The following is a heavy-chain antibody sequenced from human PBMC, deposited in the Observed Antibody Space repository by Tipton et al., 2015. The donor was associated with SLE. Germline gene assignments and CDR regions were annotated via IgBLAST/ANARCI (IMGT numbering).Heavy chain of an antibody. J-gene: IGHJ3*02. V-gene: IGHV3-21*01. CDR2: ISSSSSYI. CDR3: ASLQVDAFDI. CDR1: GFTFSSYA. Sequence: SLRLSCAASGFTFSSYAMSWVRQAPGKGLEWVSSISSSSSYIYYADSVKGRFTISRDNAKNSLYLQMNSLRAEDTAVYYCASLQVDAFDIWGQGTMVTVSS.